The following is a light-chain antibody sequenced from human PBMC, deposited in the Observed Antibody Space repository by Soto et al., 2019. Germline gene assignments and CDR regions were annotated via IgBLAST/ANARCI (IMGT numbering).Light chain of an antibody. CDR1: SSDVGAYNY. CDR3: FSFTTDWTHV. Sequence: QSVLTQPASVSGSPGQSITISCTGTSSDVGAYNYVSWFQQHPGKAPTLIISEVSNRPSGVSNRFSGSKSGNAASLTISGLQAEDEADYFCFSFTTDWTHVFGTGTTV. V-gene: IGLV2-14*01. CDR2: EVS. J-gene: IGLJ1*01.